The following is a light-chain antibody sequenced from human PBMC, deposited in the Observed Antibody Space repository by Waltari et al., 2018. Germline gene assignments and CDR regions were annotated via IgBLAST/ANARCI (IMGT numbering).Light chain of an antibody. J-gene: IGLJ1*01. Sequence: HSALTQPASVSGSPGQSITISCTGPNSAVGKYNYVSWYQQHPGKAPKLMIYDVNKWPSGVSTRFAGSKSGNTASLIISGLQADDEADYFCCSYAGSSTYVYGTGTKVTVL. V-gene: IGLV2-23*02. CDR2: DVN. CDR3: CSYAGSSTYV. CDR1: NSAVGKYNY.